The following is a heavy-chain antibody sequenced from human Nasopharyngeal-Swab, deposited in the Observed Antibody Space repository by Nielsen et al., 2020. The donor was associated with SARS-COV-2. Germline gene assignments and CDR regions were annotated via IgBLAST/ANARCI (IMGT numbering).Heavy chain of an antibody. D-gene: IGHD6-13*01. CDR1: GFTFSSYD. V-gene: IGHV3-13*01. Sequence: GESLKISCAASGFTFSSYDMHWVRQATGKGLEWVSAIGTAGDTYYPGSVKGRFTISRENAKNSLYLQMNSLRAGDTAVYYCARDRVDGSSWGYYYYGMDVWGQGTTVTVSS. J-gene: IGHJ6*02. CDR2: IGTAGDT. CDR3: ARDRVDGSSWGYYYYGMDV.